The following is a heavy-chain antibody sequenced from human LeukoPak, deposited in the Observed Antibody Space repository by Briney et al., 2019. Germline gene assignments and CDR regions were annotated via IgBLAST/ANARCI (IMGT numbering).Heavy chain of an antibody. J-gene: IGHJ4*02. Sequence: SETLSLTCTVSGGSISTYYWSWIRQPPGKGLEWIGYIYFSGSTNYNPSLNSRVTISVDTSKNQFSLKVRSVTAADTAMYYCARVDIAATGYFDYWGQGTLVTVSS. V-gene: IGHV4-59*01. CDR2: IYFSGST. CDR3: ARVDIAATGYFDY. CDR1: GGSISTYY. D-gene: IGHD6-13*01.